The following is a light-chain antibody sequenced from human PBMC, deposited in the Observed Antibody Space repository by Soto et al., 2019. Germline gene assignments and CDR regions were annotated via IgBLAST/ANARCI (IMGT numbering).Light chain of an antibody. Sequence: IVMTQSPATLTVSPGERATLCCRASQSVSSNLAWYQQKPGQAPRLLIYGASTRASGIPARFRGSGSATEFTLTISSLQSEDFAVYYCQQYNKWPRTFGQGTKVDIK. CDR1: QSVSSN. V-gene: IGKV3-15*01. CDR2: GAS. CDR3: QQYNKWPRT. J-gene: IGKJ1*01.